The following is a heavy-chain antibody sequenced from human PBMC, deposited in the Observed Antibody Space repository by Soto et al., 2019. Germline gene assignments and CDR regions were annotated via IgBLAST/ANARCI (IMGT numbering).Heavy chain of an antibody. CDR1: GFTFSSYG. V-gene: IGHV3-30*18. Sequence: GGSLRLSCAASGFTFSSYGMHWVRQAPGKGLEWVAVISYDGSNKYYADSVKGRFTISRDNSKNTLYLQMNSLRAEDTAVYYCANSGTPRYYYYGMDVWGQGTTVTVSS. CDR3: ANSGTPRYYYYGMDV. D-gene: IGHD1-1*01. J-gene: IGHJ6*02. CDR2: ISYDGSNK.